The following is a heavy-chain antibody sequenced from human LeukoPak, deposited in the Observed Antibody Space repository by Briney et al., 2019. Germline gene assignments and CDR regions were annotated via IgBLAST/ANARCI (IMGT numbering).Heavy chain of an antibody. J-gene: IGHJ4*02. V-gene: IGHV3-21*01. CDR3: ARGPKTSFDY. Sequence: GGSLRLSCVASGFTFSSYSMNWVRQAPGKGLEWVSSISSSSSYIYYADSVKGRFTISRDSAKNSLYLQMNGLRAEDTAIYYCARGPKTSFDYWGQGTLVTVSS. CDR1: GFTFSSYS. CDR2: ISSSSSYI.